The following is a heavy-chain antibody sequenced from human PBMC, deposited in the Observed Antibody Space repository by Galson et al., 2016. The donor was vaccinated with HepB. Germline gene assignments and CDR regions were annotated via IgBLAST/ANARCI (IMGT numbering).Heavy chain of an antibody. CDR2: LNGSGRKT. D-gene: IGHD3-3*01. CDR3: AKSFVKKDFWSYYLADAFDI. J-gene: IGHJ3*02. V-gene: IGHV3-23*01. CDR1: GFTFTSYA. Sequence: SLRLSCAASGFTFTSYALSWVRQAPGRGLEWASTLNGSGRKTYYADSVKGRFTISRDNSKNTLFLQMNSLRVEDTAVYYCAKSFVKKDFWSYYLADAFDIRGQGTTVTVST.